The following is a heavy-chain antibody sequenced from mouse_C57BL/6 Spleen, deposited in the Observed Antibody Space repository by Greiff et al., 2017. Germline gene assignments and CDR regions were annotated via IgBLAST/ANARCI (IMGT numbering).Heavy chain of an antibody. D-gene: IGHD2-5*01. CDR1: GFTFSSYG. CDR2: ISSGGSYT. CDR3: ARHYSNYVFAY. Sequence: EVQGVESGGDLVKPGGSLKLSCAASGFTFSSYGMSWVRQTPDKRLEWVATISSGGSYTYYPDSVKGRFTISRDNAKNTLYLQMSSLKSEDTAMYYCARHYSNYVFAYWGQGTLVTVSA. V-gene: IGHV5-6*01. J-gene: IGHJ3*01.